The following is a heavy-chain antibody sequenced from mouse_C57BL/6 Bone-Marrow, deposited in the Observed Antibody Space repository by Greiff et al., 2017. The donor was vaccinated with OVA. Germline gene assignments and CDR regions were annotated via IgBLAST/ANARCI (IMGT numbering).Heavy chain of an antibody. V-gene: IGHV1-15*01. Sequence: QVQLQQSGAELVRPGASVTLSCKASGYTFTDYEMHWVKQTPVHGLEWIGAIDPETGGTAYTQKVKGKAILTADKSSSTAYMELRSLTSEDSAVYYCTREGYFDVWGTGTTVTVSS. CDR2: IDPETGGT. CDR1: GYTFTDYE. CDR3: TREGYFDV. J-gene: IGHJ1*03.